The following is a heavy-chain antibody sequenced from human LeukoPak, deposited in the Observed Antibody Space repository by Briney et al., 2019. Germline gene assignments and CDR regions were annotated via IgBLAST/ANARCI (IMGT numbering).Heavy chain of an antibody. Sequence: PWASVTVSCTASGYTFTGYYMHWVRQAPGQGLEWMGRINPNSGGTNYAQKFQGRVTMTRDTSISTAYMELSRLRSDDTAVYYCASLEYQLYGMDVWGQGTTVTVSS. CDR2: INPNSGGT. J-gene: IGHJ6*02. D-gene: IGHD2-2*01. CDR1: GYTFTGYY. V-gene: IGHV1-2*06. CDR3: ASLEYQLYGMDV.